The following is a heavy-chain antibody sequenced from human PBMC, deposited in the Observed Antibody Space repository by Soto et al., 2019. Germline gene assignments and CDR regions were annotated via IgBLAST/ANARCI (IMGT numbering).Heavy chain of an antibody. V-gene: IGHV4-39*01. CDR2: IYYSGST. J-gene: IGHJ4*02. CDR3: ARLQQQLVL. D-gene: IGHD6-13*01. Sequence: PSETLSLTCTVSGGSISSSSYFWDWIRQPPGKGLEWIGSIYYSGSTYSNPSLKGRVTISVDTSRNQFSLKLIFLTAADTAVYYCARLQQQLVLWGQGTLVTVSS. CDR1: GGSISSSSYF.